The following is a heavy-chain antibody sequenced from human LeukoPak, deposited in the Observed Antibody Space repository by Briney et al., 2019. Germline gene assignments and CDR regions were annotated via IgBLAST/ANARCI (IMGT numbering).Heavy chain of an antibody. J-gene: IGHJ3*02. CDR1: GYSFINYW. Sequence: GESLKISCKGSGYSFINYWIGWVRQMPGKGLEWMGIIYPGDSDTRYSPSFQGQVTISADKSISTAYLQWSSLKASDTAMYYCARLVRVAAGLNDAFDIWGQGTMVTVSS. CDR2: IYPGDSDT. V-gene: IGHV5-51*01. CDR3: ARLVRVAAGLNDAFDI. D-gene: IGHD6-13*01.